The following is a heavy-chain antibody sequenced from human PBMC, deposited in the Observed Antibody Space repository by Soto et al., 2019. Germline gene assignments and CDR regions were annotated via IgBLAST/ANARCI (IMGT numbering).Heavy chain of an antibody. CDR3: ARCPIDHNWFDP. CDR2: IYDTGST. J-gene: IGHJ5*02. Sequence: SETLSLTCTVSGSDITTYYWSWLRQSPGKGLEWIGHIYDTGSTTYNPSLKSRVTISVDTSNKQFSLRLPSVTAADTAVYYCARCPIDHNWFDPWGQGTLVTV. V-gene: IGHV4-59*01. D-gene: IGHD3-9*01. CDR1: GSDITTYY.